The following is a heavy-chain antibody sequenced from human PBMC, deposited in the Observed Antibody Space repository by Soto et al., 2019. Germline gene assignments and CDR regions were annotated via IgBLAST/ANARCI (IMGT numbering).Heavy chain of an antibody. CDR1: GYTFTSYA. J-gene: IGHJ6*02. V-gene: IGHV1-3*05. CDR3: ARDPSYYGMDV. Sequence: QVQLVQSGAEEKKPGASVKVSCKASGYTFTSYAMHWVRQAPGQRLEWMGWINAGNGNTKYSQKFQGRVAFTRDTSASTAYMELRSLRSEDTAVYYCARDPSYYGMDVWGQGATVTVSS. CDR2: INAGNGNT.